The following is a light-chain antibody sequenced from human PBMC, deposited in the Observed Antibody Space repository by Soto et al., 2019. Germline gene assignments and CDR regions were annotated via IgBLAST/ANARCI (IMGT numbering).Light chain of an antibody. CDR2: GVY. J-gene: IGKJ5*01. V-gene: IGKV3-20*01. CDR1: ETIKTFY. CDR3: QFYGSSLRT. Sequence: VLTQTPATFVLYAGETATLSRRASETIKTFYFGWYQHKPGQSPRLLINGVYTRATGIPDRFSGSGSGTDFTLIISRLEPEDFAIYYCQFYGSSLRTVGQGTRLENK.